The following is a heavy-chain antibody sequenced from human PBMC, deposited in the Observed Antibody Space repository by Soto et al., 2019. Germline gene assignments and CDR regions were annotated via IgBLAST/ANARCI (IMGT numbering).Heavy chain of an antibody. Sequence: LRLSCAASGFTFSSYDMHWVRQATGKGLEWVSAIGTAGDTYYPGSVKGRFTISRENAKNSLYLQMNSLRAGDTAVYYCARWGEMVRGANYYYGMDVWGQGTTVTAP. CDR1: GFTFSSYD. D-gene: IGHD3-10*01. CDR3: ARWGEMVRGANYYYGMDV. V-gene: IGHV3-13*01. CDR2: IGTAGDT. J-gene: IGHJ6*02.